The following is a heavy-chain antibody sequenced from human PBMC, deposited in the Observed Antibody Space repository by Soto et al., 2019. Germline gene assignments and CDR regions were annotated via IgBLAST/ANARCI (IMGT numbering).Heavy chain of an antibody. CDR3: AKDLSVLATIQYFDS. CDR2: IWYDGSNV. D-gene: IGHD5-12*01. CDR1: GITLRRYG. Sequence: GGAPRLSCGGSGITLRRYGLHGGRQAPGKGAEWGGVIWYDGSNVYYADSVKGRFTISRESSENTLYLQMNSLRAEDTAVYYCAKDLSVLATIQYFDSWGQGTLVTV. J-gene: IGHJ4*02. V-gene: IGHV3-30*02.